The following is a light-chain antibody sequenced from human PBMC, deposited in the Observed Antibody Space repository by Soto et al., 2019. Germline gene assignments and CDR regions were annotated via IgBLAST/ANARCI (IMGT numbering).Light chain of an antibody. CDR3: QQYYSTPWT. CDR2: WAS. J-gene: IGKJ1*01. V-gene: IGKV4-1*01. CDR1: QSVLYSADNKNY. Sequence: DIVMTQSPDSLAVSLGERATINCESSQSVLYSADNKNYLAWYQQKPGQSPKLLIYWASTRESGVPDRFSGSGSGTDFNLTISSLQAEDGAVYYCQQYYSTPWTFGQGTNVEIK.